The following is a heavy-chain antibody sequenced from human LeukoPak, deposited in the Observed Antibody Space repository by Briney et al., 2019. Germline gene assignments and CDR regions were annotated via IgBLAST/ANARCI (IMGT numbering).Heavy chain of an antibody. V-gene: IGHV4-34*01. J-gene: IGHJ1*01. CDR3: ARKYSGSYYHPEYFQH. CDR1: GGSFSGYY. D-gene: IGHD1-26*01. CDR2: INHSGST. Sequence: SETLSLTCAVYGGSFSGYYWSWIRQPPGKGLEWIGEINHSGSTNYNPSLKSRVTISVDTSKNQFSLKLSSVTAADTAVYYCARKYSGSYYHPEYFQHWSQGTLVTVSS.